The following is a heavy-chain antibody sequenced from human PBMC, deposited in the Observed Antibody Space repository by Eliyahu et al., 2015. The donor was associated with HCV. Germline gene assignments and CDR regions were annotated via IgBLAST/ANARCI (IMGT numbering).Heavy chain of an antibody. CDR1: EFTFGVYH. J-gene: IGHJ4*02. Sequence: EVQLVGSGGGLVQPGGSLRLSCAATEFTFGVYHMXWVRQAPGKGLEWVAVINPDGSVKYYIDSVKGRFTISRDNAKNSLSLQMDSLRVEDTAVYYCVRGGGSADYWGQGTLITVSS. D-gene: IGHD2-15*01. CDR2: INPDGSVK. V-gene: IGHV3-7*03. CDR3: VRGGGSADY.